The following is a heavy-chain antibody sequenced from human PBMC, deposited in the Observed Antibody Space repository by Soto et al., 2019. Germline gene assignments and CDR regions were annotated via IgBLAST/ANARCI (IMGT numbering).Heavy chain of an antibody. CDR1: GFTFSSYW. V-gene: IGHV3-74*01. CDR2: IKTDGSST. CDR3: ARGVRGHYGFDV. J-gene: IGHJ3*01. D-gene: IGHD3-10*01. Sequence: EVQLVESGGGLVQPGGSLRLSCAASGFTFSSYWMHWVRQAPGKGLVWVSRIKTDGSSTNYADSVKGRFTISRDNAKNTVYLQMHSLRAEDTAVFYCARGVRGHYGFDVWGQGTVVNVSS.